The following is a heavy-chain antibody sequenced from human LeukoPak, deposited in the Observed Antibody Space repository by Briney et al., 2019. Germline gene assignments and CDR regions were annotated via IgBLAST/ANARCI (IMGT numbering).Heavy chain of an antibody. D-gene: IGHD3-16*01. J-gene: IGHJ4*02. CDR1: GYSLGKNYY. Sequence: SETLSLTCAVSGYSLGKNYYWGWIRQPPGKGLEWIGRIYGTGSTAYNPSLMNRVTMSVDTSKNHFALKLTSVTAADTAVYYCARYDSRGSASTRFDYWGQGILVTISS. V-gene: IGHV4-38-2*01. CDR2: IYGTGST. CDR3: ARYDSRGSASTRFDY.